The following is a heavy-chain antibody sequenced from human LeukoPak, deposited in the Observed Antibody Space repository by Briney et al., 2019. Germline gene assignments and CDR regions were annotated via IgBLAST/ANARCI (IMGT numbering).Heavy chain of an antibody. Sequence: GGSLGLSCAASGFTFSSYSMNRVRQAPGKGLEWVSSISSSSSYIYYADSVKGRFTISRDNAKNSLYLQMNSLRAEDTAVYYCARDHGSGSYYTFDYWGQGTLVTFSS. V-gene: IGHV3-21*01. CDR2: ISSSSSYI. J-gene: IGHJ4*02. CDR1: GFTFSSYS. CDR3: ARDHGSGSYYTFDY. D-gene: IGHD3-10*01.